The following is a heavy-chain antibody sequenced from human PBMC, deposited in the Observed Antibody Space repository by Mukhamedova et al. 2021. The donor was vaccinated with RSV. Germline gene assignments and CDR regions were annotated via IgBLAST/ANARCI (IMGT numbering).Heavy chain of an antibody. Sequence: LKSRVTISVDTSKNQFSLKLSSVTAADTAVYYCARGRISNDYWAQGTLVTVSS. J-gene: IGHJ4*02. CDR3: ARGRISNDY. D-gene: IGHD2-15*01. V-gene: IGHV4-34*01.